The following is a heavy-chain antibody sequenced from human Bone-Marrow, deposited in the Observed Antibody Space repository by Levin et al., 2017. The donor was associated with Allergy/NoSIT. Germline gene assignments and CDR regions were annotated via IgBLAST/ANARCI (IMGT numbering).Heavy chain of an antibody. V-gene: IGHV3-21*01. D-gene: IGHD2-21*02. CDR3: AKDRTANSGEGFDS. CDR2: ISSSSAYI. J-gene: IGHJ4*02. CDR1: GFSFRDSR. Sequence: LSLTCVASGFSFRDSRMNWVRQAPGRGLEWVASISSSSAYILRADSVAGRFTVSRDNAENSLFLQMNNLRAEDTAVYYCAKDRTANSGEGFDSWGQGALVTVSS.